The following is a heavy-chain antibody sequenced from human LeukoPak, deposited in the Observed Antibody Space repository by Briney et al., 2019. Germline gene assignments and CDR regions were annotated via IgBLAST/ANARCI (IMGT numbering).Heavy chain of an antibody. Sequence: SETLSLTCAVYGGSFSGYYWSWIRQPPGKGLEWIGEINHSGSTNYNPSLKSRVTISVDTSKNQFSLKLSSVTAADTAVYYCARGDRYSSGWYIDYWGQGTLVTVSS. CDR3: ARGDRYSSGWYIDY. V-gene: IGHV4-34*01. J-gene: IGHJ4*02. CDR1: GGSFSGYY. CDR2: INHSGST. D-gene: IGHD6-19*01.